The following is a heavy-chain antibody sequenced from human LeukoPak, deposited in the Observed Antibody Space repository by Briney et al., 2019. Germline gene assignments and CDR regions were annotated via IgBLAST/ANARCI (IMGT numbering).Heavy chain of an antibody. CDR2: IYHSGST. V-gene: IGHV4-38-2*02. J-gene: IGHJ6*02. D-gene: IGHD6-13*01. CDR3: ATPGYSSSWYLPYYYYGMDV. CDR1: GYSISSGYY. Sequence: SETLSLTCTVSGYSISSGYYWGWIRQPPGKGLAWIGSIYHSGSTYCNPSLKSRVTISVDTSKNQFSLKLSSVTAADTAVYYCATPGYSSSWYLPYYYYGMDVWGQGTTVTVSS.